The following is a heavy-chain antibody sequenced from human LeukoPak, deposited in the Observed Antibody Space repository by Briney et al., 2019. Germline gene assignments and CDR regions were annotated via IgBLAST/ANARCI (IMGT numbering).Heavy chain of an antibody. CDR1: GDSIGSSSYY. V-gene: IGHV4-39*07. Sequence: SETLSLTCNVSGDSIGSSSYYWGWIRQTPEKGLEWIGSILYSGSTNYNPSLKSRVTISVDTSKNQFSLKLSSVTAADTAVYYCASLSGSGSSDYWGQGTLVTVSS. CDR2: ILYSGST. CDR3: ASLSGSGSSDY. D-gene: IGHD3-10*01. J-gene: IGHJ4*02.